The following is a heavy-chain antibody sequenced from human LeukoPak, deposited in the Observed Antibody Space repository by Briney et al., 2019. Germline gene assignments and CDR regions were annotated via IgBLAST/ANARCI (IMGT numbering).Heavy chain of an antibody. J-gene: IGHJ4*02. CDR2: IKQDGSER. Sequence: GGSLRLSCAVSGFSFSSYWMSWVRQAPGRGLEWVATIKQDGSERYYVDSVKGRFTISRDNAKNSVYLQMNSLRVEDTAVYYCARDLSGVTGYTYGRGIDYWGQGTLVTVSS. CDR1: GFSFSSYW. V-gene: IGHV3-7*01. CDR3: ARDLSGVTGYTYGRGIDY. D-gene: IGHD5-18*01.